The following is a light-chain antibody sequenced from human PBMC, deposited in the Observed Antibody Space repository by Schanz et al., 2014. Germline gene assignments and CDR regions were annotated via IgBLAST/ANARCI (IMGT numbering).Light chain of an antibody. Sequence: QSALTQPASVSGSPGQSITISCTGTSSDVGGRAYVSWYQQRPGKAPQLMIYEVSKRPSGVPDRFSGSKSGNTASLTISGLQPEDEADYHCCSYAGGYTVFGGGTKLTVL. V-gene: IGLV2-11*01. J-gene: IGLJ3*02. CDR2: EVS. CDR1: SSDVGGRAY. CDR3: CSYAGGYTV.